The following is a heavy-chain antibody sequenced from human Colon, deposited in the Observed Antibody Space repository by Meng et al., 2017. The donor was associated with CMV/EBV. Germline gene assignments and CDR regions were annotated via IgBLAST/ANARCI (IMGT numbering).Heavy chain of an antibody. V-gene: IGHV6-1*01. D-gene: IGHD6-13*01. Sequence: QVTMEEYGPGLVKPPQTLLPTCAIFGDSVSSNDATWHWIRQSPSGGLEWLGRTYYRSTWYNDYAESVRSRISINPDTSKNHFSLQLNSVTPEDTAMYYCVRLRGNSWLDYWGQGTLVTVSS. CDR3: VRLRGNSWLDY. CDR2: TYYRSTWYN. J-gene: IGHJ4*02. CDR1: GDSVSSNDAT.